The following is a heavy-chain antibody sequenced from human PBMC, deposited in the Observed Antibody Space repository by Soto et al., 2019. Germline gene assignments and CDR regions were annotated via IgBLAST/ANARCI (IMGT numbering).Heavy chain of an antibody. J-gene: IGHJ5*02. D-gene: IGHD1-1*01. CDR1: GASISGFY. Sequence: PSETLSLTCTVSGASISGFYWSWIRKSAGKGLEWIGRIYATGTTDYNPSLKSRVMMSVDTSKKQFSLKLRSVTAADTAVYYCVRDGTKTLRDWFDPWGQGSSVNVPS. CDR2: IYATGTT. CDR3: VRDGTKTLRDWFDP. V-gene: IGHV4-4*07.